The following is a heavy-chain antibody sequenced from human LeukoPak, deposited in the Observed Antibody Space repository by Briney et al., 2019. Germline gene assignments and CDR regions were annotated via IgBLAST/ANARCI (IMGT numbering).Heavy chain of an antibody. D-gene: IGHD3-22*01. J-gene: IGHJ4*02. V-gene: IGHV4-59*08. CDR3: AMDYYDSSGYPPVFDY. Sequence: SETLSLTCTVSGGSISSYYWSWIRQPPGKGLEWIGYIYYSGSTNYNPSLKSRVTISVDTSKNQFSLKLSSVTAADTAEYYCAMDYYDSSGYPPVFDYWGQGTLVTVSS. CDR2: IYYSGST. CDR1: GGSISSYY.